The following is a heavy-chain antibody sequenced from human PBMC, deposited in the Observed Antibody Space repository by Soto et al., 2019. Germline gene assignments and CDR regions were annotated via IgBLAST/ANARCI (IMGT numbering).Heavy chain of an antibody. CDR3: AYDSSGYHPWVQSSPGPSYFDY. Sequence: GGSLRLSCAASGFTFSSYGMHWVRQAPGKGLEWVAVISYDGSNKYYADSVKGRFTISRDNSKNTLYLQMNSLRAEDTAVYYCAYDSSGYHPWVQSSPGPSYFDYWGQGTLVTVSS. J-gene: IGHJ4*02. D-gene: IGHD3-22*01. CDR1: GFTFSSYG. CDR2: ISYDGSNK. V-gene: IGHV3-30*03.